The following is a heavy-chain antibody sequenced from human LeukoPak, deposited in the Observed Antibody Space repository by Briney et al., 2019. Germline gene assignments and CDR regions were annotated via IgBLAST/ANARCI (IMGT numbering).Heavy chain of an antibody. CDR1: GFTFSNYG. V-gene: IGHV3-30*18. CDR2: ISYDGSNK. J-gene: IGHJ3*02. D-gene: IGHD5-12*01. Sequence: GRSLRLSCAASGFTFSNYGMHWVRQAPGKGLEWVAVISYDGSNKYYADSVKGRFTISRDNSKNTLYLQMNSLRAEDTAVYYCAKARGYSGRGAFDIWGQGTMVTVSS. CDR3: AKARGYSGRGAFDI.